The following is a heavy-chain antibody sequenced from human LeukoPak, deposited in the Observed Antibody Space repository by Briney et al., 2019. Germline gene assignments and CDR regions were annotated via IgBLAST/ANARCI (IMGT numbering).Heavy chain of an antibody. Sequence: PGGSLRLSCAASGFPFSSYGMHWVRQAPGKGLEWVAVISYDGSNKYYADSVKGRFTISRDNSKNTLYLQMNSLRAEDTAVYYCSSGKPRSFDYWGQGTLVTVSS. CDR1: GFPFSSYG. CDR2: ISYDGSNK. J-gene: IGHJ4*02. V-gene: IGHV3-30*03. CDR3: SSGKPRSFDY. D-gene: IGHD6-19*01.